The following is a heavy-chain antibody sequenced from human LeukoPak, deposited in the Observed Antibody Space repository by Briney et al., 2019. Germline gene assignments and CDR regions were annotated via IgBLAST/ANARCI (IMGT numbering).Heavy chain of an antibody. Sequence: SETLSLTCTVSGGSISSGGYYWSWIRQPPGKGLEWIGEINHRGSTNYNPSLTSRVSISVDTSKNQFSLKLSSVTAADTAVYYCARWYYYDSSGYYYRYYYYGLDVWGQGTTVTVSS. CDR2: INHRGST. CDR1: GGSISSGGYY. CDR3: ARWYYYDSSGYYYRYYYYGLDV. D-gene: IGHD3-22*01. V-gene: IGHV4-39*07. J-gene: IGHJ6*02.